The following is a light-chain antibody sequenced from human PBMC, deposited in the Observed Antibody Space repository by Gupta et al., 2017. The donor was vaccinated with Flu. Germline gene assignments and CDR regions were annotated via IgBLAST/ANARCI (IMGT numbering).Light chain of an antibody. CDR3: QQDCSSPRT. CDR2: DAS. V-gene: IGKV3-20*01. Sequence: GALHLSPGERATRSCRARQSVSGNYVAWYQHKPGQAPKLLIYDASTWATGIPDRFSGSGSGTXFTLTIXSLEPEDFAVYYCQQDCSSPRTFGXGTRV. J-gene: IGKJ1*01. CDR1: QSVSGNY.